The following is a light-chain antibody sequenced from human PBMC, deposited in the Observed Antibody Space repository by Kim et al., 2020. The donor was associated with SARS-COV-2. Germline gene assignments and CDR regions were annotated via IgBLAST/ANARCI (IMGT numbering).Light chain of an antibody. J-gene: IGLJ2*01. V-gene: IGLV9-49*01. CDR1: SGYSNYK. CDR3: GADHGSGSNWV. CDR2: VGTGGIVG. Sequence: QPVLTQPPSASASLGASVTLTCTLSSGYSNYKVDWYQQRPGKGPRFVMRVGTGGIVGSKGYGIPDRFSVLGSGLNRYLTIKNIQEEDESDYHCGADHGSGSNWVFGGGTQLTVL.